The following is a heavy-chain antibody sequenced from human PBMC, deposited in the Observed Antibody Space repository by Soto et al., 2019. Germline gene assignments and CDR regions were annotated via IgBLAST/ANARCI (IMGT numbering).Heavy chain of an antibody. Sequence: PGGSLRLSCAASGFTFSSYGMHWVRQAPGKGLEWVAVIWYDGSNKYYADSVKGRFTISRDNSKNTLYLQMNSLRAEDTAVYYCARDGIAAAGTGANPTYYYYYMDVWGKGTTVTVSS. CDR3: ARDGIAAAGTGANPTYYYYYMDV. J-gene: IGHJ6*03. CDR1: GFTFSSYG. D-gene: IGHD6-13*01. CDR2: IWYDGSNK. V-gene: IGHV3-33*01.